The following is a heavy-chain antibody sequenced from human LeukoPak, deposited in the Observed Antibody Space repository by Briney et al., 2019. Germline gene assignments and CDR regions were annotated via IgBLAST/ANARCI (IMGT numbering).Heavy chain of an antibody. D-gene: IGHD6-19*01. CDR1: GYTFTGYY. V-gene: IGHV1-2*02. J-gene: IGHJ4*02. CDR2: INPNGGGT. Sequence: ASVKVSCKASGYTFTGYYMHWVRQAPGQGLEWMGWINPNGGGTNYAQKFQGRVTMTRDTSISTAYMELSRLRSDDTDVYYCARAVAVAVPGPDYWGQGTLVTVSS. CDR3: ARAVAVAVPGPDY.